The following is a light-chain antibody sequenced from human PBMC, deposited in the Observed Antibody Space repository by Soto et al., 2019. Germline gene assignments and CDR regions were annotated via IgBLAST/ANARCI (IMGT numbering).Light chain of an antibody. CDR2: DAS. V-gene: IGKV3-20*01. CDR1: QSVSSGY. Sequence: EIVLTQSPGTLSLSPGERGTLSCRASQSVSSGYLAWYQQKPGQAPRLLIYDASSRATGIPDRFSGSGSGTDFTLTIIRLEPEDFAVYYCQQYGGSPRTFGQGTKVDIK. CDR3: QQYGGSPRT. J-gene: IGKJ1*01.